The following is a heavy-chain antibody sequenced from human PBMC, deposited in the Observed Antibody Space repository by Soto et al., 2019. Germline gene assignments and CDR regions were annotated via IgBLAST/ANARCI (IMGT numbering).Heavy chain of an antibody. CDR1: GFTFSSYG. J-gene: IGHJ6*02. CDR3: AKIHCSGGSCYSGYYYYGMDV. CDR2: ISYDGSNK. V-gene: IGHV3-30*18. D-gene: IGHD2-15*01. Sequence: SLRLSCAASGFTFSSYGMHWVRQAPGKGLEWVAVISYDGSNKYYADSVKGRFTISRDNSKNTLYLQMNSLRAEDTAVYYCAKIHCSGGSCYSGYYYYGMDVWGQGTTVTVSS.